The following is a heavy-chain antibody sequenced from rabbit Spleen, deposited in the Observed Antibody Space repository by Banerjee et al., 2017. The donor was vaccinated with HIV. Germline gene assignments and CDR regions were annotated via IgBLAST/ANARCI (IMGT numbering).Heavy chain of an antibody. CDR2: IDPVFGIT. V-gene: IGHV1S7*01. Sequence: QLEESAGGLVQPGGSLKLTCTASGFSISSYYMNWVRQAPGKGLEWIGYIDPVFGITYYANWVNGRFSISRENAQNTVLLQMTSLTAADTATYFCARDGAGGSYFALWGPGTLVTVS. D-gene: IGHD8-1*01. CDR3: ARDGAGGSYFAL. CDR1: GFSISSYY. J-gene: IGHJ4*01.